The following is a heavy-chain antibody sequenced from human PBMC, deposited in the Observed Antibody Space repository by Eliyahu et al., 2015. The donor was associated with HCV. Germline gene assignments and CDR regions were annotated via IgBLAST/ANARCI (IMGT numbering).Heavy chain of an antibody. CDR1: GYTLTELS. Sequence: QVQLVQSGAEVKKPGASVKVSCKXSGYTLTELSMHWVRQAPGKGLEWMGGFDPEDGETIYAQKFQGRVTMTEDTSTDTAYMELSSLRSEDTAVYYCATGPYYYDSSGYSFDYWGQGTLVTVSS. D-gene: IGHD3-22*01. CDR3: ATGPYYYDSSGYSFDY. CDR2: FDPEDGET. J-gene: IGHJ4*02. V-gene: IGHV1-24*01.